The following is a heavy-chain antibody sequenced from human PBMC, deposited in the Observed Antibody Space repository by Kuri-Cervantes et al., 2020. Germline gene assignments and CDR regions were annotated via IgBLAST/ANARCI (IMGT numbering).Heavy chain of an antibody. V-gene: IGHV3-13*01. D-gene: IGHD2-21*02. CDR2: IGTAGDT. CDR1: GFTFSSYD. CDR3: AKDQSVVVTNEYFQH. J-gene: IGHJ1*01. Sequence: GESLKISCAASGFTFSSYDMHWVRQATGKGLEWVSAIGTAGDTYYPGSVKGRFTISRDNSKNTLYLQMNSLRAEDTAVYYCAKDQSVVVTNEYFQHWGQGTLVTVSS.